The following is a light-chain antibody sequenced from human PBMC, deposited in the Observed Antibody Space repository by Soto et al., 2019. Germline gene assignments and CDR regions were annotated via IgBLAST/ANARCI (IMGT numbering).Light chain of an antibody. J-gene: IGKJ1*01. V-gene: IGKV1-5*01. CDR3: RQFDLFWT. CDR2: DVS. CDR1: QSVDKK. Sequence: IQMTQSPATQSASIGDRVTITCRASQSVDKKVAWYQQKPGKAPKLLLFDVSTLQTGVPSRFSGSGAGTESFLSTSSLQPDVFASYSCRQFDLFWTFGQGTWVQI.